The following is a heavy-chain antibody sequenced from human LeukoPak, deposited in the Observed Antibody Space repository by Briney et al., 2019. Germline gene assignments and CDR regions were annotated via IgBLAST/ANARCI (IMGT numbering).Heavy chain of an antibody. CDR3: ARGGVITGTIFHYYYYMDV. J-gene: IGHJ6*03. CDR1: GGSISSGDYY. D-gene: IGHD1-7*01. V-gene: IGHV4-30-4*08. CDR2: IYYSGST. Sequence: SETLSLTRTVSGGSISSGDYYWSWIRQPPGKGLEWIGYIYYSGSTYYNPSLKSRVTISVDTSKNQFSLKLSSVTASDTAVYYCARGGVITGTIFHYYYYMDVWGKGTTVTVSS.